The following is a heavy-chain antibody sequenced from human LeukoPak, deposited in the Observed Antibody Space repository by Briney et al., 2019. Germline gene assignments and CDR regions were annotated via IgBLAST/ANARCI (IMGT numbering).Heavy chain of an antibody. CDR3: ARHMITFGVDAFDI. Sequence: PSETLSLTCAVSGGSINSYYWSWIRQPPGKGLEWIGYIYYNGSTNYNPSLKSRVTISVDTSKNQFSLKLSSVTAADTAVYYCARHMITFGVDAFDIWGQGTMVTVSS. J-gene: IGHJ3*02. CDR1: GGSINSYY. CDR2: IYYNGST. V-gene: IGHV4-59*01. D-gene: IGHD3-16*01.